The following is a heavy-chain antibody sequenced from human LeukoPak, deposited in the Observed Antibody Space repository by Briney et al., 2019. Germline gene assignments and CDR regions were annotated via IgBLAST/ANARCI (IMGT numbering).Heavy chain of an antibody. CDR2: LDPEDGEI. CDR3: ATEEAGSFPAFDC. Sequence: ASVKVSRKVSGSTLTELSIHWVRQAPGKGLEWMGGLDPEDGEILYAQRFQGRVAMTEDTSTDTAYMDLSSLTSDDTAVYYCATEEAGSFPAFDCWGQGTRVTVS. V-gene: IGHV1-24*01. CDR1: GSTLTELS. D-gene: IGHD1-26*01. J-gene: IGHJ4*02.